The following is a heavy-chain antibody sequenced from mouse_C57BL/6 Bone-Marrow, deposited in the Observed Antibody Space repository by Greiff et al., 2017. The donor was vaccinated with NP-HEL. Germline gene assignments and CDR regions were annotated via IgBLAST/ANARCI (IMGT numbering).Heavy chain of an antibody. V-gene: IGHV3-6*01. Sequence: EVQLQQSGPGLVKPSQSLSLTCSVTGYSITSGYYWNWIRRFPGNKLVWVGSISYDGSHNYSPSLKNRISITRDTSKNQFFLKLNSVTAEDTATYYCARAYGNYLDYWGQGTTLTVTS. J-gene: IGHJ2*01. CDR3: ARAYGNYLDY. CDR2: ISYDGSH. D-gene: IGHD2-10*02. CDR1: GYSITSGYY.